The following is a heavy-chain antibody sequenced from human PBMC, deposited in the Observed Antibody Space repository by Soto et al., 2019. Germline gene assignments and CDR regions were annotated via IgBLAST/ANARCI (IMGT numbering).Heavy chain of an antibody. CDR1: GFTFSSYA. D-gene: IGHD1-1*01. CDR2: ISGSGGST. Sequence: GGSLRLSCAASGFTFSSYAMSWVRQAPGKGLEWVSAISGSGGSTYYADSVKGRFTISRDNSKNTLYLQMNSLRAEDTAVYYCAKPTGTKTNYYYYMDVWGKGTTVTVSS. J-gene: IGHJ6*03. V-gene: IGHV3-23*01. CDR3: AKPTGTKTNYYYYMDV.